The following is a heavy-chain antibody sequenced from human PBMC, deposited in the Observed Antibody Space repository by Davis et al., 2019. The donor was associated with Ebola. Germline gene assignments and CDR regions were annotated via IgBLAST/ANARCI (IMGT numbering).Heavy chain of an antibody. V-gene: IGHV3-43*02. CDR3: AKGGKYCSGGGCYSDY. J-gene: IGHJ4*02. D-gene: IGHD2-15*01. Sequence: PGGSLRLSCVTSGFSFSNFAMHWVRQVPGKGLEWVALISGDGVRKYYADSMKGRFIISRDNNMNALYLQMNNLGTEDTAFYYCAKGGKYCSGGGCYSDYWGQGTLVTVSP. CDR2: ISGDGVRK. CDR1: GFSFSNFA.